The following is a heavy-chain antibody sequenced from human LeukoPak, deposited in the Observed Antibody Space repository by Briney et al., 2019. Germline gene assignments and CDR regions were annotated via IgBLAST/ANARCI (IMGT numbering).Heavy chain of an antibody. D-gene: IGHD3-3*01. V-gene: IGHV1-2*02. J-gene: IGHJ3*02. CDR1: GYTFTGYY. CDR2: INPNSGST. Sequence: GASVKVSCKASGYTFTGYYMHWVRQAPAQGLEWMGWINPNSGSTNYAQKFQGRVTMTRDTSISTAYMELSRLRSDDTAVYYCARDLSQVRFLEWLEPLNDAFDIWGQGTMVTVSS. CDR3: ARDLSQVRFLEWLEPLNDAFDI.